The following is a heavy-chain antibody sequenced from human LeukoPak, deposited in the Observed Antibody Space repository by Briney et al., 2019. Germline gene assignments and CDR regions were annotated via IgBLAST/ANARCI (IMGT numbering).Heavy chain of an antibody. D-gene: IGHD2-2*01. V-gene: IGHV1-69*05. CDR1: GGTFSSYA. J-gene: IGHJ4*02. CDR3: ARLVGYCSSTSCLDFDY. Sequence: SVKVSCKASGGTFSSYAISWVRQAPGQGLEWMGGIIPIFGTANYAQKFQGRVTITTDESTSTAYMELSSLRSEDMAVYYCARLVGYCSSTSCLDFDYWGQGTLVTVSS. CDR2: IIPIFGTA.